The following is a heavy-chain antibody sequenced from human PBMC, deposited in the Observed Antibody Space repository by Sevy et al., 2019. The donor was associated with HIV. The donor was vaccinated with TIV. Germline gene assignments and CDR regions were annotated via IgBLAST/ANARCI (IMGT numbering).Heavy chain of an antibody. CDR1: GFTFSSYA. Sequence: GGSLRLSCVTSGFTFSSYAMSWVRQTPGKGLEWVSAIGGSGDYTYYADSVKGRFTISRDNSKNTLYLQMNGLRAEDTAVYYYAKEVSEHSYSDYWGQGTLVTVSS. J-gene: IGHJ4*02. V-gene: IGHV3-23*01. D-gene: IGHD3-10*01. CDR2: IGGSGDYT. CDR3: AKEVSEHSYSDY.